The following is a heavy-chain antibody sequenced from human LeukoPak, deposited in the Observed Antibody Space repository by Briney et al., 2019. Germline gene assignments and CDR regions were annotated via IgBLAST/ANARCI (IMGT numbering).Heavy chain of an antibody. CDR3: AKGFSGYYYYYMDV. V-gene: IGHV3-9*01. Sequence: GRSLRLSCAASGFTFDDFAMHWVRQAPGKGLEWVSGISWNSNSIDYADSVKGRFTISRDNAKNSLYLQMNSLRAEDTALYYCAKGFSGYYYYYMDVWGKGTTVTVSS. CDR1: GFTFDDFA. CDR2: ISWNSNSI. J-gene: IGHJ6*03. D-gene: IGHD3-3*01.